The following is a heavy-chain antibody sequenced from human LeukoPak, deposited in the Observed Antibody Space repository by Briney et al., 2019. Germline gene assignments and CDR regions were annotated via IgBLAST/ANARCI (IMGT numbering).Heavy chain of an antibody. Sequence: SETLSLTCTVSGYSISSGFYWGWIRQPPGKGLEWIGSIYHSGSTYYNPSLKSRVTISIDTSKNQFPLNLSSVTASDTAAYYCARGLASGYPPIPFDYWGQGTLVTVSS. D-gene: IGHD3-3*01. J-gene: IGHJ4*02. V-gene: IGHV4-38-2*02. CDR2: IYHSGST. CDR3: ARGLASGYPPIPFDY. CDR1: GYSISSGFY.